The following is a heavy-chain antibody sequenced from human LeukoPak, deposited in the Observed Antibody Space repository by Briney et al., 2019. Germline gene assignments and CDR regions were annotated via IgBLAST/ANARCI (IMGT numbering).Heavy chain of an antibody. D-gene: IGHD6-13*01. Sequence: ASVKVSCKASGYTFTSYGISWVRQAPGQGLEWMGWISAYNGNTNYAQKLQGRVTMTTDTSTSTAYMELRSLRSDDTAVYYCARDLVYSSSWYGYYFDYWGQGTLVTVSS. V-gene: IGHV1-18*01. J-gene: IGHJ4*02. CDR3: ARDLVYSSSWYGYYFDY. CDR2: ISAYNGNT. CDR1: GYTFTSYG.